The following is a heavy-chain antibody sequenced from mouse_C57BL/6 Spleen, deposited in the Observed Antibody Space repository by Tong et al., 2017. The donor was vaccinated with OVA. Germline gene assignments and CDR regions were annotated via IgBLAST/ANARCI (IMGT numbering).Heavy chain of an antibody. Sequence: VQLQQSGAELVRPGTSVKISCKASGYTFTNYLLGWVKQRPGHGLEWIGDIYPGGGYTNYNEKFKGKATLTADTSSSTAYMQLSSLTSEDSAVYFCARRDYYLYFDYWGQGTTLTVSS. CDR3: ARRDYYLYFDY. D-gene: IGHD1-1*01. CDR1: GYTFTNYL. J-gene: IGHJ2*01. V-gene: IGHV1-63*02. CDR2: IYPGGGYT.